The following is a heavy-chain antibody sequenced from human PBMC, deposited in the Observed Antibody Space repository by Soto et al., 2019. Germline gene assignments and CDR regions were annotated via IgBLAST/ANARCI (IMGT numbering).Heavy chain of an antibody. Sequence: QGQLVQSGAEGKKPGASVKVSCKTSGYTYSKYIIAWVRQTPGQGVEWMGWISGYNGETQYAPGLQGRVTFTSGTSTSTAFRELRSRTSDVTAVYYCGGGFFAGSFDNWGQGTLVTVSS. CDR1: GYTYSKYI. V-gene: IGHV1-18*04. CDR3: GGGFFAGSFDN. D-gene: IGHD3-3*01. J-gene: IGHJ4*02. CDR2: ISGYNGET.